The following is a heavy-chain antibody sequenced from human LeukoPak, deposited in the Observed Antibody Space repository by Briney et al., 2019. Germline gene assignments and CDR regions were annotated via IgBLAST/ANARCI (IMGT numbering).Heavy chain of an antibody. CDR2: IYHSGST. CDR1: GGSISSGGYS. Sequence: SQTLSLTCAVSGGSISSGGYSWSWIRQPPGKGLEWIGNIYHSGSTYYNPSLKSRVTISVDRSKNQFSLKLSSVTAADTAVYYCARGWGYGSGSYYNGFDYWGQGTLVTVSS. J-gene: IGHJ4*02. CDR3: ARGWGYGSGSYYNGFDY. D-gene: IGHD3-10*01. V-gene: IGHV4-30-2*01.